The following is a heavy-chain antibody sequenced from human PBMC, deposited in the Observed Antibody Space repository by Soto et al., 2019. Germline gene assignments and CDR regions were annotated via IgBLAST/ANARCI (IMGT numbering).Heavy chain of an antibody. CDR2: INHSGST. V-gene: IGHV4-34*01. J-gene: IGHJ4*02. CDR3: ARRKGRSIAVAGTTFDY. Sequence: QVQLQQWGAGLLKPSETLSLTCAVYGGSFSGYYWSWIRQPPGKGLEWIGEINHSGSTNYNPSLKSRVTISVDTSKNQFSLKLSSVTAADTAVYYRARRKGRSIAVAGTTFDYWGQGTLVTVSS. D-gene: IGHD6-19*01. CDR1: GGSFSGYY.